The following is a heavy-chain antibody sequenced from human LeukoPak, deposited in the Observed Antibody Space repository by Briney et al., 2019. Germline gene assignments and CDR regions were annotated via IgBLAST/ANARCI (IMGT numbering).Heavy chain of an antibody. D-gene: IGHD6-13*01. Sequence: GRSLRLSCAASGFTFSSLGMHWVRQAPGKGLEWVAVISYDGSNKYYADSVKGRFTISRDNSKNTLYLQMNSLRAEDTAVYYCAKGGPGIAAADYWGQGTLVTVSS. CDR1: GFTFSSLG. CDR3: AKGGPGIAAADY. V-gene: IGHV3-30*18. CDR2: ISYDGSNK. J-gene: IGHJ4*02.